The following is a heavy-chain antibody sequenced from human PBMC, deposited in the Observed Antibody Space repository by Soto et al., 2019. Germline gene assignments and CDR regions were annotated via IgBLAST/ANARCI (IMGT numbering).Heavy chain of an antibody. CDR1: GFTFSSYS. D-gene: IGHD3-22*01. CDR3: ARDLDYYDSSGYYLPRN. CDR2: ISSSSSTI. V-gene: IGHV3-48*01. Sequence: PGGSLRLSCAASGFTFSSYSMNWVRQAPGKGLEWVSYISSSSSTIYYADSVKGRFTISRDNAKNSLYLQMNSLRAEDTAVYYCARDLDYYDSSGYYLPRNWGQGTLVTVSS. J-gene: IGHJ4*02.